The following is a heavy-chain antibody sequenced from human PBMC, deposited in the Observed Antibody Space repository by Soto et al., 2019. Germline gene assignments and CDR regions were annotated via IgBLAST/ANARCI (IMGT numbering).Heavy chain of an antibody. CDR2: IYYSGST. Sequence: QVQLQESGPGLVKPSQTLSLTCTVSGGSISSGGYYWSWIRQHPGKGLEWIGYIYYSGSTYYNPSLKGRVTMSVDTSKNQFSLKLSSVTAADTAVYYCARDLRYRGFYGMDVWGQGTTVTVSS. J-gene: IGHJ6*02. D-gene: IGHD3-10*01. CDR1: GGSISSGGYY. V-gene: IGHV4-31*03. CDR3: ARDLRYRGFYGMDV.